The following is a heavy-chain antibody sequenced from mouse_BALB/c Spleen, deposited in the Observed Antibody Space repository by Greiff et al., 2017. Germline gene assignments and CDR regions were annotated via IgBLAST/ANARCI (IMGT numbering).Heavy chain of an antibody. D-gene: IGHD6-1*01. CDR2: ISDGGSYT. CDR3: ARVAARDAMDY. J-gene: IGHJ4*01. Sequence: EVQLVESGGGLVKPGGSLKLSCAASGFTFSDYYMYWVRQTPEKRLEWVATISDGGSYTYYPDSVKGRFTISRDNAKNNLYLQMSSLKSEDTAMYYCARVAARDAMDYWGQGTSVTVSS. CDR1: GFTFSDYY. V-gene: IGHV5-4*02.